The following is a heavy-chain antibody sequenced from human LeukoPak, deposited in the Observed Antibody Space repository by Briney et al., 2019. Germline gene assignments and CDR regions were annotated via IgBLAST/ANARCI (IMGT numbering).Heavy chain of an antibody. CDR2: INHSGST. Sequence: SETLSLTCAVYGGSFSGYYWSWIRQPPGKGLEWIGEINHSGSTYYNPSLKSRVTISIDTSKNQFSLKLSSVTAADTAVYYCARENWNSFDYWGQGTLVTVSS. CDR1: GGSFSGYY. V-gene: IGHV4-34*01. J-gene: IGHJ4*02. D-gene: IGHD1-1*01. CDR3: ARENWNSFDY.